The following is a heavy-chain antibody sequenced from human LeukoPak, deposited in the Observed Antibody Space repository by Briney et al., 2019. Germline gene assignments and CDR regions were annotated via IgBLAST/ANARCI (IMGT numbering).Heavy chain of an antibody. CDR2: IYYSGST. V-gene: IGHV4-31*03. D-gene: IGHD3-22*01. Sequence: NPSQTLSLTCTVSGGSISSGGYYWSWIRQHPGKGLEWIGYIYYSGSTYYNLSLKSRVTISVDTSKNQFSLKLSSVTAADTAVYYCARDEYYYDSSGYPPLRYWGQGTLVTVSS. J-gene: IGHJ4*02. CDR1: GGSISSGGYY. CDR3: ARDEYYYDSSGYPPLRY.